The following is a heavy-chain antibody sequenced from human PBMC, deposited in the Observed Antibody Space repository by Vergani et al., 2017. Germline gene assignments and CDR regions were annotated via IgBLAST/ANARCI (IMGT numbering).Heavy chain of an antibody. D-gene: IGHD3-3*01. CDR3: AGVGRDFWSGYPPPLDY. V-gene: IGHV4-30-4*01. CDR1: GGSISSGDYY. Sequence: QVQLQESGPGLVKPSQTLSLTCTVSGGSISSGDYYWSWIRQPPGKGLEWIGYIYYSGSTYYNPSLKSRVTISVDTSKNQFSLKLSSVTAADTAVYYCAGVGRDFWSGYPPPLDYWGQGTLVTVSS. CDR2: IYYSGST. J-gene: IGHJ4*02.